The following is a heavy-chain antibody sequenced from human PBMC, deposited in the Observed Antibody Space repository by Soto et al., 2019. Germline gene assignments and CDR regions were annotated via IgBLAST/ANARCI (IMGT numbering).Heavy chain of an antibody. CDR2: IKQDGSEK. D-gene: IGHD3-3*01. CDR1: GFTFSSYW. Sequence: GGSLRLSCAASGFTFSSYWMSWVRQAPGKGLEWVANIKQDGSEKYYVDSVKGRFTISRDNAKNSLYLQMNSLRAEDTAVYYCARAFNYDFWSGHPSGMDGWGQGTTVTVSS. J-gene: IGHJ6*02. CDR3: ARAFNYDFWSGHPSGMDG. V-gene: IGHV3-7*01.